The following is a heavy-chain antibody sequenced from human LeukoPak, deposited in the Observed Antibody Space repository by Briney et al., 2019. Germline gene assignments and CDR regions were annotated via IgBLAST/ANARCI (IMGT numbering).Heavy chain of an antibody. CDR2: IYYSGST. V-gene: IGHV4-59*12. Sequence: SETLSLTCTVSGGSISSYYWSWIRQPPGKGLEWIGYIYYSGSTNYNPSLKSRVTISVDTSKNQFSLKLSSVTAADTAVYYCARVSMVRGVIFAVIDYWGQGTLVTVSS. CDR1: GGSISSYY. J-gene: IGHJ4*02. CDR3: ARVSMVRGVIFAVIDY. D-gene: IGHD3-10*01.